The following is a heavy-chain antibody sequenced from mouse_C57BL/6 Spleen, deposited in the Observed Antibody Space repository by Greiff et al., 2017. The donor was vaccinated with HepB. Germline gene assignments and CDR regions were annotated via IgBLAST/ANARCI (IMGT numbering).Heavy chain of an antibody. CDR2: IYPRSGNT. D-gene: IGHD1-1*01. V-gene: IGHV1-81*01. Sequence: QVQLQQSGAELARPGASVKLSSKASGYTFTSYGISWVKQRTGQGLEWIGEIYPRSGNTYYNEKFKGKATLTADKSSSTAYMELRSLTSEDSAVYFCAKKDGSSSYYFDYWGQGTTLTVSS. CDR1: GYTFTSYG. CDR3: AKKDGSSSYYFDY. J-gene: IGHJ2*01.